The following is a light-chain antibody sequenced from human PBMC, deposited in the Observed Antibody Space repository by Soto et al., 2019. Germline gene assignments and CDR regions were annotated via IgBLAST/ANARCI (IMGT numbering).Light chain of an antibody. J-gene: IGKJ1*01. Sequence: EIVMTQSPATLSVFPGERATLSCRASQSVSTNLAWYQQKPGQAPRLLFYGASTRATGIPARFSGSGSGTEFTHTISSLQSEDFAVYYCQQYNNWPPWTFGQGTKVEIK. CDR2: GAS. V-gene: IGKV3-15*01. CDR3: QQYNNWPPWT. CDR1: QSVSTN.